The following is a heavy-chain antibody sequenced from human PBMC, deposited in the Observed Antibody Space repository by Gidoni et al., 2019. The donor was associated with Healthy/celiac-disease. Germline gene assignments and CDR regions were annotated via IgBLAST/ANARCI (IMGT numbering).Heavy chain of an antibody. V-gene: IGHV1-8*01. Sequence: QVKLVQSGAEVKKPGASVKVSCKASGYTFTSYDINWVRQATGQGLEWMGWMNPNSGNTGYAQKFQGRVTMTRNTSISTAYMELSSLRSEDTAVYYCARAHLPIYCSGGSCYSWTVENIWGQGTMVTVSS. CDR3: ARAHLPIYCSGGSCYSWTVENI. CDR1: GYTFTSYD. CDR2: MNPNSGNT. D-gene: IGHD2-15*01. J-gene: IGHJ3*02.